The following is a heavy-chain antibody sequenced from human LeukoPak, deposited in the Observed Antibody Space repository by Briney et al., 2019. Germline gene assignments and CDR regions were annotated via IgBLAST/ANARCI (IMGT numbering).Heavy chain of an antibody. V-gene: IGHV3-7*05. CDR2: IKEDGSEK. D-gene: IGHD6-13*01. Sequence: SGGSLTLSCAASGFTFSSYWMSWVRQTPGKGLEWVGNIKEDGSEKEYVDSLKGRFTISRDNAKNSLYLQMNNLRAEDTAVYYCARDPYSSTWSYGMDVWGQGTTVTVSS. CDR1: GFTFSSYW. CDR3: ARDPYSSTWSYGMDV. J-gene: IGHJ6*02.